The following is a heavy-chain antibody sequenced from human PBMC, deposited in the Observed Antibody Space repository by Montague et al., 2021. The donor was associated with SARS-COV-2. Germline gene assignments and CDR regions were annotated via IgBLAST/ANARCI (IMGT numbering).Heavy chain of an antibody. CDR3: ARPRGGYSSYFDY. CDR2: ISYDRSNK. D-gene: IGHD6-13*01. J-gene: IGHJ4*02. CDR1: GFTFSSYA. V-gene: IGHV3-30*04. Sequence: SLRLSCAASGFTFSSYAMHWVRQAPGKGLEWVAVISYDRSNKYYVDSVKGRFTISRDNSKNTLYLQMNSLRAEDTAVYYCARPRGGYSSYFDYWGQGTLVTVSS.